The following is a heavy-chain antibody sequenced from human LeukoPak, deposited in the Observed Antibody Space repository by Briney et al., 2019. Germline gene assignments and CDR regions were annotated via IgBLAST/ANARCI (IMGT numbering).Heavy chain of an antibody. CDR3: ARDHHGSGSYFEY. J-gene: IGHJ4*02. CDR1: GFTFDDYG. Sequence: GGSLRLSCAASGFTFDDYGMSWVRQAPGKGLEWVSGISGSGGSTYYADSVKGRFTISRDNSKNTLYLQMNSLRVDDTAVYYCARDHHGSGSYFEYWGQGILVTVSS. CDR2: ISGSGGST. V-gene: IGHV3-23*01. D-gene: IGHD3-10*01.